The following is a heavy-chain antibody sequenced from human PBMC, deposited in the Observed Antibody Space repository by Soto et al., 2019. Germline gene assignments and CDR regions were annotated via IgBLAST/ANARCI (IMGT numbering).Heavy chain of an antibody. CDR3: ARGRGSFHDAFDI. J-gene: IGHJ3*02. CDR2: INPYKGNT. V-gene: IGHV1-18*01. CDR1: GYTFNSYG. Sequence: QVQLVQSGTEVKKPGASVKVSCKASGYTFNSYGISWVRQAPGQGLVWMGWINPYKGNTNYAQNLQGRLTMTTDTCTRTAYMEMRSRRSDDTAWYYCARGRGSFHDAFDIWGQGTMVTVSS.